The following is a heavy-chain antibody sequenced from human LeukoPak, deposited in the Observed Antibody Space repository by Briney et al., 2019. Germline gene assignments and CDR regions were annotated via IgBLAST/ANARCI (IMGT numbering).Heavy chain of an antibody. D-gene: IGHD2-2*01. J-gene: IGHJ4*02. V-gene: IGHV3-23*01. Sequence: GGSLRLSCAASGFTFSSYAMSWVRQAPGKGLEWVSAISGSGGSTYYADSVKGRFTISRDNAKNSLYLQMNSLRAEDTAVYYCARDLVVPAAKGFDYWGQGTLVTVSS. CDR3: ARDLVVPAAKGFDY. CDR1: GFTFSSYA. CDR2: ISGSGGST.